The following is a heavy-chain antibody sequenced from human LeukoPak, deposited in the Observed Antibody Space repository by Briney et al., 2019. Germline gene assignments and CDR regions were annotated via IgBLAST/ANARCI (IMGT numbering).Heavy chain of an antibody. V-gene: IGHV1-69*04. D-gene: IGHD6-19*01. CDR2: IIPIVGIA. CDR3: ARAGGHSSGWEVTYYYGMDV. Sequence: SVKVSCKASGGTFSSYAISWVRQAPGHGLEWMGRIIPIVGIANYAQKFQGRVTITADKSTSTAYMELSSLRSEDTAVYYCARAGGHSSGWEVTYYYGMDVWGQGTTVTVSS. CDR1: GGTFSSYA. J-gene: IGHJ6*02.